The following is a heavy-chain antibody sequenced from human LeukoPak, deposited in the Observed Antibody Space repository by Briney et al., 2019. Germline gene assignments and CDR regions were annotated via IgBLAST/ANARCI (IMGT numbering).Heavy chain of an antibody. D-gene: IGHD6-13*01. V-gene: IGHV3-48*04. CDR2: ISTSGSII. J-gene: IGHJ6*03. CDR3: ARDATTEPGTVYMDV. Sequence: QPGGPLRLSCAASGFTFSTYGMHWVRQAPGKGLGWILHISTSGSIIHYADSVKGRFTISRDNAKNSLYLQMNSLRAEDTALYFCARDATTEPGTVYMDVWGKGTTVTISS. CDR1: GFTFSTYG.